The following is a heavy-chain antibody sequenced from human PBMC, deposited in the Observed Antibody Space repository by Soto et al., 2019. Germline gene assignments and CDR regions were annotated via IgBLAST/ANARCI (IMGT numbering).Heavy chain of an antibody. CDR2: INHSGST. D-gene: IGHD2-2*01. CDR3: AREGRYWSSTSCYPNAS. J-gene: IGHJ2*01. Sequence: SETLCLTCGVYGGSFSGYDWSWIRQPPGKGLEWIGEINHSGSTNYNPSLKSRVTISVDTSKNQFSLKLSSVTAADTAVYYCAREGRYWSSTSCYPNASGGRGPRAPVPS. CDR1: GGSFSGYD. V-gene: IGHV4-34*01.